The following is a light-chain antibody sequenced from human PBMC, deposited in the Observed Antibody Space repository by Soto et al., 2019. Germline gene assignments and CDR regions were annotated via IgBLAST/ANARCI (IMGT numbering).Light chain of an antibody. CDR1: SSDVGVYDY. Sequence: QSALTQPASVSGSPGQSITISCTGTSSDVGVYDYVSWYQHHPGKAPKLMIYEVTRRPSGVSSRFSGSKSGNTASLTISGLQAEDEADYYCCSYTTRNTWVFGGGTKLTVL. V-gene: IGLV2-14*01. J-gene: IGLJ3*02. CDR2: EVT. CDR3: CSYTTRNTWV.